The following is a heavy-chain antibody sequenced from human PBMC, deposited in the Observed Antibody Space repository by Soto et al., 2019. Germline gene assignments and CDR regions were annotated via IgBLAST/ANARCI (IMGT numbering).Heavy chain of an antibody. CDR2: IMPIFRAP. Sequence: QVQLVQSGAEVKKPGSSVKVSCKASGGAFSDYAFSWVRQAPGQGLEWLGGIMPIFRAPDYAQKFQGRVTITADEFTTTASMEMNSQRSEDTDVYYYESWLKGPDIGNTYYGMAVWGQGTPVTVS. J-gene: IGHJ6*02. D-gene: IGHD1-1*01. V-gene: IGHV1-69*12. CDR3: ESWLKGPDIGNTYYGMAV. CDR1: GGAFSDYA.